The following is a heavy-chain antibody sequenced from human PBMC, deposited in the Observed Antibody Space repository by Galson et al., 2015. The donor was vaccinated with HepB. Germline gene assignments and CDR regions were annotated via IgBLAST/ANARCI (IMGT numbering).Heavy chain of an antibody. J-gene: IGHJ4*02. Sequence: SLRLSCAASGFTFSSYSMNWVRQAPGKGLEWVSYISSTSSATYYADSLKGRFTISRDNAKNSLYLQMDGLRAEDTAVYYCARDRADYHYFDYWGQGALVTVSS. V-gene: IGHV3-48*01. CDR3: ARDRADYHYFDY. CDR1: GFTFSSYS. D-gene: IGHD4/OR15-4a*01. CDR2: ISSTSSAT.